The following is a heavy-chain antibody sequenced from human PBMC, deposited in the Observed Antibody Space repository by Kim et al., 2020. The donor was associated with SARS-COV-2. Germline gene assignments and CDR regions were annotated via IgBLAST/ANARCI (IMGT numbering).Heavy chain of an antibody. CDR1: GGTFSSYA. J-gene: IGHJ4*02. D-gene: IGHD2-21*02. V-gene: IGHV1-69*04. CDR3: ARAYCGGDCYVEMYYFDY. Sequence: SVKVSCKASGGTFSSYAISWVRQAPVQGLEWMGRIIPILGIANYAQKFQGRVTITADKSTSTAYMELSSLRSEDTAVYYCARAYCGGDCYVEMYYFDYWGQGTLVTVSS. CDR2: IIPILGIA.